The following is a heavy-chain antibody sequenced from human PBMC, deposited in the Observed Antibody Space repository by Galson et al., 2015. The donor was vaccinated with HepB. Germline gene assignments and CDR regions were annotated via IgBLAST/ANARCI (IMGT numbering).Heavy chain of an antibody. CDR1: GFSFSHYS. D-gene: IGHD2-2*01. CDR2: ISSSSSTI. V-gene: IGHV3-48*04. CDR3: ARVRYCRSTSCLYYYYPMDV. Sequence: SLRLSCAASGFSFSHYSMNWVRQAPGKGLEWVSYISSSSSTIYYADSVKGRLTISRDNAKNSLYLQMNSLRAEDTAVYYCARVRYCRSTSCLYYYYPMDVWGQGTTVTVSS. J-gene: IGHJ6*02.